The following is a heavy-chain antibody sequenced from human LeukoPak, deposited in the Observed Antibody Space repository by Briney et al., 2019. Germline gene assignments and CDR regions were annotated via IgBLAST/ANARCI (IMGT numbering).Heavy chain of an antibody. Sequence: YPSETLSLTCAVYGGSFSGYYWSWIRQPPGKGLEWIGEINHSGSTNYNPSLKSRVTISVDTSKNQFSLKLSSVTAADTAVYYCARGTEMATIEFDPWGQGTLVAVSS. CDR2: INHSGST. V-gene: IGHV4-34*01. J-gene: IGHJ5*02. D-gene: IGHD5-24*01. CDR1: GGSFSGYY. CDR3: ARGTEMATIEFDP.